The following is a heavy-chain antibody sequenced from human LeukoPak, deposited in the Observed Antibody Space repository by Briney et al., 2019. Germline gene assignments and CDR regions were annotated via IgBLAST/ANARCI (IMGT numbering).Heavy chain of an antibody. V-gene: IGHV3-21*01. D-gene: IGHD4-23*01. CDR1: GFRFSICS. J-gene: IGHJ3*02. CDR2: ISSSSTYI. CDR3: AGDYEGNLAFDI. Sequence: GGSLRLSCAAPGFRFSICSMNWARQAPGKGLEWVSSISSSSTYIYYPDSLEGRFTISRDNVRNSLYLQMNSLRAEDTAVYYCAGDYEGNLAFDIWGQGTMVTVSS.